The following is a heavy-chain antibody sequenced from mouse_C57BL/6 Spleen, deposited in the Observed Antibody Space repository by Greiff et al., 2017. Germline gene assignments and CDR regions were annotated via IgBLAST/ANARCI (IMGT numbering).Heavy chain of an antibody. J-gene: IGHJ4*01. CDR3: ARREAYYYGSRDYAMDY. CDR1: GYTFTSYW. CDR2: IYPGSGST. V-gene: IGHV1-55*01. Sequence: QVQLQQSGAELVKPGASVKMSCKASGYTFTSYWITWVKQRPGQGLEWIGDIYPGSGSTNYNEKFKSKATLTVDTSSSTAYMQLSRLTSEDSAVYYCARREAYYYGSRDYAMDYWGQGTSVTVSS. D-gene: IGHD1-1*01.